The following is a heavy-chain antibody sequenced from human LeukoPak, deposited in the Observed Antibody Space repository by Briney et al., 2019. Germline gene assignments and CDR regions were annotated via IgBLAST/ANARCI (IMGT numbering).Heavy chain of an antibody. D-gene: IGHD6-19*01. CDR1: GFTFDDYG. J-gene: IGHJ4*02. Sequence: PGGSLRLSCAASGFTFDDYGMSWVRQAPGKGLEWVSSISSSSSYIYYADSVKGRFTISRDNAKNSLYLQMNSLRAEDTAVYYCARFGYSGGWSCILWGQGTLVTVSS. CDR2: ISSSSSYI. CDR3: ARFGYSGGWSCIL. V-gene: IGHV3-21*01.